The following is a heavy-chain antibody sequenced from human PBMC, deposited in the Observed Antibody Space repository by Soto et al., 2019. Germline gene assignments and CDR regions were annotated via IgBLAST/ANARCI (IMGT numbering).Heavy chain of an antibody. D-gene: IGHD3-10*01. V-gene: IGHV4-59*01. CDR3: ARDRGFT. CDR1: GGSISSYY. CDR2: IYYSGST. Sequence: KASETLSLTCTVSGGSISSYYWSWIRQPPGKGLEWIGYIYYSGSTNYNPSLKSRVTISVDTSKNQFSLKLSSVTAADTAVYYCARDRGFTWGQGTLVTVSS. J-gene: IGHJ5*02.